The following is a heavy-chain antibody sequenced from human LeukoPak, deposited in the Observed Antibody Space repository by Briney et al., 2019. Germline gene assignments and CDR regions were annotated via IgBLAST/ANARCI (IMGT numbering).Heavy chain of an antibody. CDR3: ARDRGAVAALDY. V-gene: IGHV1-46*01. CDR1: GYTFTSYY. D-gene: IGHD6-19*01. CDR2: INPSGGST. Sequence: GASVKVSCKASGYTFTSYYMHWVRQAPGQGLEWMGIINPSGGSTSYAQKFQGRVTMTRDTPTSTVYMELSSLRSEDTAVYYCARDRGAVAALDYWGQGTLVTVSS. J-gene: IGHJ4*02.